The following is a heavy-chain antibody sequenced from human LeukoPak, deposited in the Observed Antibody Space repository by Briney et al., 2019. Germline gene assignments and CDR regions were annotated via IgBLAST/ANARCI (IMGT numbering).Heavy chain of an antibody. CDR2: INTDGSST. D-gene: IGHD6-6*01. V-gene: IGHV3-74*01. Sequence: PGGSLRLSCAASGFTVSSNYMSWVRQAPGKGLVWVSRINTDGSSTSYADSVKGRFTISRDNAENTLYLQMNSLRAEDTAVYYCARDRTAARSWFDPWGQGTLVTVSS. CDR3: ARDRTAARSWFDP. CDR1: GFTVSSNY. J-gene: IGHJ5*02.